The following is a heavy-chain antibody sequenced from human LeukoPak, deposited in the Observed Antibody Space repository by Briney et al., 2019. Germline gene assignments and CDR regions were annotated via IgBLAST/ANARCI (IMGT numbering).Heavy chain of an antibody. J-gene: IGHJ4*02. CDR3: AKSGSGSYYNPQARFDY. CDR2: ISGSGGST. V-gene: IGHV3-23*01. D-gene: IGHD3-10*01. CDR1: GFTFSSYA. Sequence: PRGSLRLSCAASGFTFSSYAMSWVRQAPGKGLEWVSAISGSGGSTYYADSVKGRFTISRDNSKNTLYLQMNSLRAEDTAVYYCAKSGSGSYYNPQARFDYWGQGTLVTVSS.